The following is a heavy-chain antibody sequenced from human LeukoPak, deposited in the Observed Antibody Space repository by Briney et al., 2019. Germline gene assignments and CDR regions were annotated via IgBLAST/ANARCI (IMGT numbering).Heavy chain of an antibody. D-gene: IGHD3-16*01. J-gene: IGHJ4*02. CDR2: ISGSGGST. CDR3: AKDWGTKGGVRYYFDY. V-gene: IGHV3-23*01. CDR1: GFTFSSYA. Sequence: GGSLRLSCAASGFTFSSYAMSWVRQAPGKGLEWVSAISGSGGSTYYADSLKGRFTISRDNSKNTLYLQMNSLRAEDTAVYYCAKDWGTKGGVRYYFDYWGQGTLVTVSS.